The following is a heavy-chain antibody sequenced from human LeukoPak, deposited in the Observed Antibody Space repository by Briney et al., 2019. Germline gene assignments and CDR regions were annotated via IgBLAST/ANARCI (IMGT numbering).Heavy chain of an antibody. CDR2: ISYDGSNK. CDR3: ARDSGIAVAGNYYFDY. V-gene: IGHV3-30-3*01. CDR1: GFTFSSYA. D-gene: IGHD6-19*01. J-gene: IGHJ4*02. Sequence: GGSLRLSCAASGFTFSSYAMHWVRQAPGKGLEWVAVISYDGSNKYYADSVKGRFTISRDNSKNTLYLQMNSLRAEDTAVYYCARDSGIAVAGNYYFDYWGQGTLVTVSS.